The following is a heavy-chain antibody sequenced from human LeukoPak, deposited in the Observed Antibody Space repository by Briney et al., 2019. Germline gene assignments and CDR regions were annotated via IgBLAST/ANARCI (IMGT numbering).Heavy chain of an antibody. CDR3: ARVDGGHYYYYYMDV. D-gene: IGHD4-23*01. CDR2: ISAYNGNT. V-gene: IGHV1-18*01. Sequence: ASVKVSCKASGYTFTSYGISWVRQAPGQGLEWMGWISAYNGNTNYAQKLQGRVTMTTDTSTSTAYMELRSLRSDDTAVYYCARVDGGHYYYYYMDVWGKGTTVTVSS. J-gene: IGHJ6*03. CDR1: GYTFTSYG.